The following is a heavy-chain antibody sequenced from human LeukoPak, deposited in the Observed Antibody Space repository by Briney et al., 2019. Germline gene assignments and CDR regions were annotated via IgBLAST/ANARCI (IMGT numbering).Heavy chain of an antibody. D-gene: IGHD3-3*01. Sequence: GGSLRLSCAASGFTFSSYSMNWVRQAPGKGLEWVSSISSSSSYIYYADSVKGRFTISRDNAKNSLYLQMNSLRAEDTAVYYCAREASWDFWSGPFDYWGQGTLVTVSS. V-gene: IGHV3-21*01. CDR2: ISSSSSYI. CDR1: GFTFSSYS. CDR3: AREASWDFWSGPFDY. J-gene: IGHJ4*02.